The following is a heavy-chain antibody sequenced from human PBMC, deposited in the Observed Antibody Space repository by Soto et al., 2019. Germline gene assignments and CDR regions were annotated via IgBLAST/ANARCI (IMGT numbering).Heavy chain of an antibody. CDR3: ARGGYGDYSPCFDY. CDR1: GGSVSSGSDY. Sequence: QVQLQESGPGLVKPSETLSLTCTVSGGSVSSGSDYWIWIRQPPGKGLEWIGYIYYRGSANYNPAIESRITISVDTSKNQYSLKLSSVTAADTAVYYCARGGYGDYSPCFDYWGQGTLVTVSS. V-gene: IGHV4-61*01. J-gene: IGHJ4*02. CDR2: IYYRGSA. D-gene: IGHD4-17*01.